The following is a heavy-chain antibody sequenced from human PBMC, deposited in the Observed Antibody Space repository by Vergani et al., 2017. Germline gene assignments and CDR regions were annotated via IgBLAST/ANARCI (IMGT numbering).Heavy chain of an antibody. V-gene: IGHV4-59*01. CDR3: ASTVTTLDY. CDR2: IYYSGST. Sequence: QVQLQESGPGLVKPSETLSLTCTVSGGSISSYYWSWIRQPPGKGLEWIGYIYYSGSTNSNPSLKSRVTISVDTSKNQFSLKLSSVTAADTAVYYCASTVTTLDYWGQGTLVTVSS. J-gene: IGHJ4*02. D-gene: IGHD4-17*01. CDR1: GGSISSYY.